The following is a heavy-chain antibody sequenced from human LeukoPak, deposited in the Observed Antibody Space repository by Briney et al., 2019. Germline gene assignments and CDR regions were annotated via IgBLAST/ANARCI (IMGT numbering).Heavy chain of an antibody. CDR2: INPNSGGT. V-gene: IGHV1-2*02. J-gene: IGHJ2*01. CDR3: ARDVTGDQSWYFDL. CDR1: GYTFSGYY. Sequence: ASVKVSCKASGYTFSGYYMHWARQAPGQGLEWMGWINPNSGGTKYAQKFQGRVTMTRDTSISTAHMELSRLRSDDTAVYYCARDVTGDQSWYFDLWGRGTRVTVSS. D-gene: IGHD7-27*01.